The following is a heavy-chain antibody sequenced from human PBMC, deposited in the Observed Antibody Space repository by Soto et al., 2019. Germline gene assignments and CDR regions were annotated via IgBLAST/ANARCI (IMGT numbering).Heavy chain of an antibody. CDR3: ARLATVAGASFDY. CDR1: GGSVSSGSYY. Sequence: PSETLSLTCTVSGGSVSSGSYYWSWIRQPPGQGLEWIGYIYYSGSTNYNPSLKSRVTISVDTSKNQFSLKASSVTAADTAVYYCARLATVAGASFDYWGQGTLVTSPQ. V-gene: IGHV4-61*01. J-gene: IGHJ4*02. D-gene: IGHD6-19*01. CDR2: IYYSGST.